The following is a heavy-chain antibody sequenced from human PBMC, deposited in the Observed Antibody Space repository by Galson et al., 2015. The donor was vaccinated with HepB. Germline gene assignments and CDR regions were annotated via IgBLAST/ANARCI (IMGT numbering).Heavy chain of an antibody. V-gene: IGHV3-11*03. D-gene: IGHD5/OR15-5a*01. CDR3: ARTPVYGDAFDI. J-gene: IGHJ3*02. CDR1: GFTFSDYY. CDR2: IGSSGTYT. Sequence: SLRLSCAASGFTFSDYYMSWIRQAPGTGLEWLSYIGSSGTYTNYADSVKGRFTISRDNAKNSLYLQLNSLRAEDTAVYYCARTPVYGDAFDIWGQGTVVTVSS.